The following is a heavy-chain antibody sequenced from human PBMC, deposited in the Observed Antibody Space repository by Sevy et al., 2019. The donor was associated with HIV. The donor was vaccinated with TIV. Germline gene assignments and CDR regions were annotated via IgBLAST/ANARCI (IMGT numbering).Heavy chain of an antibody. CDR3: AREKVTTFFTFDY. CDR2: ISSSSSYI. D-gene: IGHD4-17*01. V-gene: IGHV3-21*01. Sequence: GGSLRLSCAASGFTFSSYSMNWVHQAPGKGLEWVSSISSSSSYIYYADSVKGRFTISRDNAKNSLYLQMNSLRAEDTAVYYCAREKVTTFFTFDYWGQGTLVTVSS. J-gene: IGHJ4*02. CDR1: GFTFSSYS.